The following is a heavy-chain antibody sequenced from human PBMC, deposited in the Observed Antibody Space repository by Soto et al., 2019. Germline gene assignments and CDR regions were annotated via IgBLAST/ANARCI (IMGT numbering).Heavy chain of an antibody. D-gene: IGHD6-6*01. CDR1: GFTFSDYY. J-gene: IGHJ6*02. CDR2: ISSSSSYT. CDR3: ARERRSIAARPWYGMDV. V-gene: IGHV3-11*06. Sequence: PGGSLRLSCAASGFTFSDYYMSWIRQAPVKGLEWVSYISSSSSYTNYADSVKGRFTISRDNAKNSLYLQMNSLRAEDTAVYYCARERRSIAARPWYGMDVWGQGTTVTVSS.